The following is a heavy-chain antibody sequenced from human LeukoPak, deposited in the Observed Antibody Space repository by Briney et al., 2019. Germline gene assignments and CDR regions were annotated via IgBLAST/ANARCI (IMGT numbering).Heavy chain of an antibody. CDR1: GGTFSSYA. CDR2: IIPILGIA. V-gene: IGHV1-69*04. J-gene: IGHJ4*02. Sequence: SVKVSCKASGGTFSSYAISWVRQAPGQGLEWMGRIIPILGIANYAQKFQGRVTITADKSTSTAYMELSSLRSEDTAVYYCARDYGPQTTVTTLYSDYWGQGTLATVSS. CDR3: ARDYGPQTTVTTLYSDY. D-gene: IGHD4-17*01.